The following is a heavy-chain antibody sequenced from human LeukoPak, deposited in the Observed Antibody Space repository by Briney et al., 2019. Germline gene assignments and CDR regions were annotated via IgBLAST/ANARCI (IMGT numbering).Heavy chain of an antibody. CDR2: IYSDETT. Sequence: GGSLRLSCAASGFTVSINYISWVRQAPGKGLEWLSVIYSDETTYYADSVKGRFTISRDTSKNMLYPQMNSLRAEDTAVYYCARDRAPPTSWYFDIWGRGTLVTVSS. CDR3: ARDRAPPTSWYFDI. J-gene: IGHJ2*01. D-gene: IGHD3-10*01. CDR1: GFTVSINY. V-gene: IGHV3-53*01.